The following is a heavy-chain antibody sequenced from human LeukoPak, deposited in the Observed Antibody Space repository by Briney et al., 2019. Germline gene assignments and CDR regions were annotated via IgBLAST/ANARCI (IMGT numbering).Heavy chain of an antibody. V-gene: IGHV1-46*01. D-gene: IGHD3-10*01. CDR2: MNPSGGTT. Sequence: ASVKVSCKASEYTFTSYYIHWVRQAPGQGLEWMGTMNPSGGTTSYAQKLQGKITMTRDTSTSTVYMELSSLRSEDTALYYCARGEYGSGSSQPFGYWGQGTLVTVSS. CDR1: EYTFTSYY. CDR3: ARGEYGSGSSQPFGY. J-gene: IGHJ4*02.